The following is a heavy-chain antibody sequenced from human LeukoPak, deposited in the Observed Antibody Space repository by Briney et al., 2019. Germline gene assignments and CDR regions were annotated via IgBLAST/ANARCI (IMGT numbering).Heavy chain of an antibody. CDR1: GFTFSSYA. Sequence: PGGSLRLSCAASGFTFSSYAMSWVRQAPGKGLEWVSAISGSGGSTYYADSVKGRFTISGDNSKNTLYLQMNSLRAEDTAVYYCAKDSTNSGDPAPPFDYWGQGTLVTVSS. J-gene: IGHJ4*02. V-gene: IGHV3-23*01. CDR3: AKDSTNSGDPAPPFDY. CDR2: ISGSGGST. D-gene: IGHD2-21*01.